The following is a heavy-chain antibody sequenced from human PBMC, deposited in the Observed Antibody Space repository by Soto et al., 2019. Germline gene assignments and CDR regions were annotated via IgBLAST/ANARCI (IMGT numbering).Heavy chain of an antibody. Sequence: PGGSLRLSCAASGFTFSSYGMHWVRQAPGKGLEYVAGVRHDGRQEYYVDSVRGRFTISRDNYQNMLSLQMNSLRAEDTAVYYCARGCFSADYAAHFDDWGQGTPVTVSS. CDR3: ARGCFSADYAAHFDD. CDR1: GFTFSSYG. V-gene: IGHV3-33*01. CDR2: VRHDGRQE. J-gene: IGHJ4*01. D-gene: IGHD3-16*01.